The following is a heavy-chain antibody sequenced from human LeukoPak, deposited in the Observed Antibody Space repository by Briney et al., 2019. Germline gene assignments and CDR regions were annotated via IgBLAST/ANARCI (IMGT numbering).Heavy chain of an antibody. D-gene: IGHD6-13*01. Sequence: ASVKVSCKASGYTFTGYYMHWVRQAPGQGLEWMGWINPNSGGTNYAQKFQGRVTMTRDTSISTAYMELSRLRSDDTAVYYCARASWVPSIAGDCWGQGTLVTVSS. CDR3: ARASWVPSIAGDC. CDR1: GYTFTGYY. V-gene: IGHV1-2*02. J-gene: IGHJ4*02. CDR2: INPNSGGT.